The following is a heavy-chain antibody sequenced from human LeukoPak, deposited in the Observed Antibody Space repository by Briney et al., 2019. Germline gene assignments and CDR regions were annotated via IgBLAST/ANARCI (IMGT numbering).Heavy chain of an antibody. Sequence: GASVKVSCKASGYTFTSYAMHWVRQAPGQRLEWMGWINAGNGNTKYSQKFQGRVTITRDTSASTAYMELSSLRSEDTAAYYCARGHYGSGSYDYWGQGTLVTVSS. CDR1: GYTFTSYA. J-gene: IGHJ4*02. V-gene: IGHV1-3*01. CDR2: INAGNGNT. CDR3: ARGHYGSGSYDY. D-gene: IGHD3-10*01.